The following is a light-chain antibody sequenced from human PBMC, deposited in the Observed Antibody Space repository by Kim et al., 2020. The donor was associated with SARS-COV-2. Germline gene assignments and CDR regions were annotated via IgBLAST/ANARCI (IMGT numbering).Light chain of an antibody. CDR3: QQYNSYCT. Sequence: GDRVTITCRASESISTWLAWYQQKPGMAPKLLIFDASSLENGVPSRFSGTGSGTEFTLTVSSLQPDSSAIYYCQQYNSYCTFGQGTKV. V-gene: IGKV1-5*01. CDR1: ESISTW. CDR2: DAS. J-gene: IGKJ1*01.